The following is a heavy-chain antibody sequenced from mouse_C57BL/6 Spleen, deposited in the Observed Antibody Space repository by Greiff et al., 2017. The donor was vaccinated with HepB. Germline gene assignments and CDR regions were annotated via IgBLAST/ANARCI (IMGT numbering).Heavy chain of an antibody. CDR1: GFTFSSYA. CDR2: ISSGGDYI. J-gene: IGHJ1*03. CDR3: TRDYGSSYGGYFDV. D-gene: IGHD1-1*01. V-gene: IGHV5-9-1*02. Sequence: EVKLVESGEGLVKPGGSLKLSCAASGFTFSSYAMSWVRQTPEKRLEWVAYISSGGDYIYYADTVKGRFTISRDNARNTLYLQMSSLKSDDTAMYYCTRDYGSSYGGYFDVWGTGTTVTVSS.